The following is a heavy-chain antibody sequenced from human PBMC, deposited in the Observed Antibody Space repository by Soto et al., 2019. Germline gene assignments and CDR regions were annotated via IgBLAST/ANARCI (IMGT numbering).Heavy chain of an antibody. CDR3: ARAGYYYGSGSTTAGAYDI. J-gene: IGHJ3*02. Sequence: SVKVSCKPSGGTFSSHTISWVRQAPRQGLEWMGRIIPILGIANYAQKFQGRVTMTADKSTSTAYMELSSLRSEDTAVYYCARAGYYYGSGSTTAGAYDIWGQGTMVTVSS. CDR1: GGTFSSHT. CDR2: IIPILGIA. V-gene: IGHV1-69*02. D-gene: IGHD3-10*01.